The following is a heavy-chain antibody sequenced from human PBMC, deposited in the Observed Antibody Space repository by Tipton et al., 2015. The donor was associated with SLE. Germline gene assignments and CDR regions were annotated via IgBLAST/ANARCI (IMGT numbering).Heavy chain of an antibody. J-gene: IGHJ5*02. Sequence: GSLRLSCAASGFTFTNAWMSWVRQAPGKGLEWVANVKQDGSETYYGDSVKGRFIISRDNAKNSVYLQMSSLTVEDTAVYYCARWRISNGDHVIDPWGQGTLVTVSS. V-gene: IGHV3-7*01. D-gene: IGHD1-14*01. CDR1: GFTFTNAW. CDR3: ARWRISNGDHVIDP. CDR2: VKQDGSET.